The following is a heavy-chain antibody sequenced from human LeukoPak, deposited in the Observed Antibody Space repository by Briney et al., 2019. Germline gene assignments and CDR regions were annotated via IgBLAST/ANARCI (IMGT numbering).Heavy chain of an antibody. Sequence: GGSLRLSCAASGFTVSSNYMSWVRQAPGKGLEWVSVIYSGGSTYYADSVEGRFTISRDNSKNTLYLQMNSLRAEDTAVYYCAKGQRYSSSWYVGDYWGQGTLVTVSS. CDR2: IYSGGST. CDR1: GFTVSSNY. CDR3: AKGQRYSSSWYVGDY. D-gene: IGHD6-13*01. V-gene: IGHV3-53*01. J-gene: IGHJ4*02.